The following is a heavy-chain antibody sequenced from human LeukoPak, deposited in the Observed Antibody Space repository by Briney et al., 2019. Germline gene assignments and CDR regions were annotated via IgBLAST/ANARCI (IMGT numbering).Heavy chain of an antibody. V-gene: IGHV1-2*02. Sequence: ASAKVSCKASGYTFTGYYMHWVRQAPGQGLEWMAWINPNSGGTYYAQNFHDRITMTRDTSISTAYMELSRLRSGDTAIYYCARANALYCSSTSCLFDYWGQGTLVTVSS. D-gene: IGHD2-2*01. CDR1: GYTFTGYY. CDR3: ARANALYCSSTSCLFDY. J-gene: IGHJ4*02. CDR2: INPNSGGT.